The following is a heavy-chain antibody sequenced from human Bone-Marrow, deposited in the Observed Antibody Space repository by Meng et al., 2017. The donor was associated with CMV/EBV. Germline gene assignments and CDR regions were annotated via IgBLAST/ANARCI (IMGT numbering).Heavy chain of an antibody. J-gene: IGHJ6*02. CDR1: GGTFSSYA. CDR3: AQGYCSSTSCYTLYYYYYYGMDV. D-gene: IGHD2-2*02. Sequence: ASVKVSCKASGGTFSSYAISWVRQAPEQGLEWMGWINPNSGGTNYAQKFQGRVTMTRDTSISTAYMELSRLRSDDTAVYYCAQGYCSSTSCYTLYYYYYYGMDVWGQGTTVTVSS. CDR2: INPNSGGT. V-gene: IGHV1-2*02.